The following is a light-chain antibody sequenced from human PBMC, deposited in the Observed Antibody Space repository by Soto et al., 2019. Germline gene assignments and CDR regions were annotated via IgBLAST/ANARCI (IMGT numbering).Light chain of an antibody. CDR2: GAS. V-gene: IGKV3D-15*01. CDR3: QQRNIWPPVT. J-gene: IGKJ5*01. CDR1: QSVRSN. Sequence: EIVMTQSPATLSVSPGERATLSCRASQSVRSNLAWYQQKPGQAPRLLTYGASSRATGIPARFSGSGSGTDFTLTISSLEPEDSAVYYCQQRNIWPPVTFGQGTRLEIK.